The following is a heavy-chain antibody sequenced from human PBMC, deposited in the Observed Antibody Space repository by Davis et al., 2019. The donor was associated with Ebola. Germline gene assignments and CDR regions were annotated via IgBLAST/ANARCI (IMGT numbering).Heavy chain of an antibody. J-gene: IGHJ6*02. D-gene: IGHD1-1*01. CDR3: ARGMNDLRDLYYYGMDV. CDR2: ISYDGSNK. CDR1: GFTFSSYG. V-gene: IGHV3-30*03. Sequence: GESLKISCAASGFTFSSYGMHWVRQAPGKGLEWVAVISYDGSNKYYADSVKGRFTISRDNSKNTLYLQMSSLRAEDTAVYYCARGMNDLRDLYYYGMDVWGQGTTVTVSS.